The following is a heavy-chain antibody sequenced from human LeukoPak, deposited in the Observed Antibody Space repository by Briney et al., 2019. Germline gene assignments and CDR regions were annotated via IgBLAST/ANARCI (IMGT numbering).Heavy chain of an antibody. J-gene: IGHJ4*02. CDR3: ARSITMIADY. D-gene: IGHD3-22*01. V-gene: IGHV5-51*01. CDR1: GYGFTSYW. Sequence: GESLKISFKGSGYGFTSYWIGWVRPRPGKGREGMGIIYRGDSDTRYSPSFQGQVTISADKSISTAYLQWTSLKASDTAMYYCARSITMIADYWGQGTLVTVSS. CDR2: IYRGDSDT.